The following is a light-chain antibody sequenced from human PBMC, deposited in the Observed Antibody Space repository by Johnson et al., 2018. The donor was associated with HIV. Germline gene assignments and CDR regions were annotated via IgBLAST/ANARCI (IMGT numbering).Light chain of an antibody. CDR2: EKN. J-gene: IGLJ1*01. Sequence: QSVLTQPPSVSAAPGQKVTISCSGSSSNIGNNYVSWYQQLPGTAPKLLIYEKNKRPSGIPDRFSASKSGTSATLAITGLQTGDEADYYCAAWDTSLSAGGVFGSGTKVTVL. V-gene: IGLV1-51*02. CDR1: SSNIGNNY. CDR3: AAWDTSLSAGGV.